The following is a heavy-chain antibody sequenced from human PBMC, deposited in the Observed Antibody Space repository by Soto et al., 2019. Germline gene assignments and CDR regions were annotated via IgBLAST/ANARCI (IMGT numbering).Heavy chain of an antibody. D-gene: IGHD5-18*01. V-gene: IGHV1-46*01. CDR3: AREGFDTAMVYWFAP. Sequence: ASVKVSCKASGYTFTSYYMHWVRQAPGQGLEWMGIINPSGGSTSYAQKFQGRVTTTRDTSTSTVYMELSSLRSEDTAVYYCAREGFDTAMVYWFAPWGQGTLVTVSS. CDR2: INPSGGST. J-gene: IGHJ5*02. CDR1: GYTFTSYY.